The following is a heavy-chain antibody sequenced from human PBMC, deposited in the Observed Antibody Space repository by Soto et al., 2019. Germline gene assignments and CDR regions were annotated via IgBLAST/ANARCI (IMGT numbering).Heavy chain of an antibody. CDR3: ARAEFGVVPAATYIDH. D-gene: IGHD6-25*01. CDR1: GYTFTSFV. CDR2: ISASNGDT. J-gene: IGHJ4*02. Sequence: QVQLVQSGAEVKKPGASVKVSCKASGYTFTSFVISWVRQAPGQGLEWMGWISASNGDTNYAQKLQGRGTMTTDTSTNTAYMELRSLRSDDTAVYYCARAEFGVVPAATYIDHWGQGTRVSVSS. V-gene: IGHV1-18*01.